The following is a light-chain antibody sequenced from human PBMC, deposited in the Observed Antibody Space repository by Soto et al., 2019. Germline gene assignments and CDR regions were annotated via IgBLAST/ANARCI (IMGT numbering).Light chain of an antibody. V-gene: IGLV4-69*01. J-gene: IGLJ3*02. CDR1: SGHSSYA. CDR2: VNSDGSH. CDR3: QTWGAGIQV. Sequence: QPVLIQSPSASASLGASVKLTCTLSSGHSSYAIAWHQQQTEKGPRYLMKVNSDGSHTKGDGIPDRFSGSTSGAEYYLTISSLQSEDEGDYYCQTWGAGIQVFGGGTKLTVL.